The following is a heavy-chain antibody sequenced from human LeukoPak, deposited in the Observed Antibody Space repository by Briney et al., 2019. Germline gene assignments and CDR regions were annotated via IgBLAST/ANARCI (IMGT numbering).Heavy chain of an antibody. CDR1: GFTFSSYA. V-gene: IGHV3-23*01. J-gene: IGHJ4*02. Sequence: PGASLRLSCAASGFTFSSYAMSWVRQAPGKGLEWVSAISGSGGSTYYADSVKGRFTISRDNAKNSLYLQMNSLRAEDTALYYCAKDILRHDYGDYGFDYWGQGTLVTVSS. CDR3: AKDILRHDYGDYGFDY. CDR2: ISGSGGST. D-gene: IGHD4-17*01.